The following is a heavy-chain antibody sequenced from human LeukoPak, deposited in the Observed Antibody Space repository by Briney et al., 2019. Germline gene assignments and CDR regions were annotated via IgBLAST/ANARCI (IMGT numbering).Heavy chain of an antibody. CDR2: FDPEDGET. CDR3: ATHSGSYFLY. J-gene: IGHJ4*02. V-gene: IGHV1-24*01. CDR1: GYTLTQLV. Sequence: ASVKVSCKVSGYTLTQLVIHWVRQAPGKGLEWMGGFDPEDGETIYAQKFQGRVIMTEDRSTDTAYIEVSSLRSEDTAMYYCATHSGSYFLYWGQGTQVTVSS. D-gene: IGHD1-26*01.